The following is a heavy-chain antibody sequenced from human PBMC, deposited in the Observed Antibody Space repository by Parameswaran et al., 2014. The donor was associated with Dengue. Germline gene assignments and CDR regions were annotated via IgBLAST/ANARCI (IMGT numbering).Heavy chain of an antibody. V-gene: IGHV6-1*01. CDR3: TREDPSGWSNY. J-gene: IGHJ4*02. D-gene: IGHD6-19*01. CDR2: IYYRSKWFN. Sequence: WIRQSPSRGLEWLGRIYYRSKWFNDYAVSVKSRITINPDTSKNRFSLQLNSVTPEDTAVYYCTREDPSGWSNYWGQGTLVTVSS.